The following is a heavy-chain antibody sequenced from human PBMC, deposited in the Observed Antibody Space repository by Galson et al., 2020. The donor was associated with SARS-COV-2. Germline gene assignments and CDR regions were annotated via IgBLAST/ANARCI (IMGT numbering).Heavy chain of an antibody. CDR2: ISYDGSNK. CDR3: AKDQQWLEIDY. CDR1: GFTFSSYG. D-gene: IGHD6-19*01. V-gene: IGHV3-30*18. J-gene: IGHJ4*02. Sequence: GGSLRLSCAASGFTFSSYGMHWVRQAPGKGLEWVAVISYDGSNKYYADSVKGRFTISRDNSKNTLYLQMNSLRAEETAVYYCAKDQQWLEIDYWGQGTLVTVSS.